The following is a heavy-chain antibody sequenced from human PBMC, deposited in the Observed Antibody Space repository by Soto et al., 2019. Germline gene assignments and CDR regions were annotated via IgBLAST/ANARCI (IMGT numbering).Heavy chain of an antibody. V-gene: IGHV1-69*08. CDR1: GGTFSSYT. J-gene: IGHJ3*02. CDR3: ARDHLAGTTGPGDAFDI. D-gene: IGHD1-1*01. CDR2: IIPILSIA. Sequence: QVQLVQSGAEVKKPGSSVKVSCKASGGTFSSYTISWVRQAPGQGLEWMGRIIPILSIANYAQKFQGRVTITADKSTSTAYMELSSLRSEDTAVYYCARDHLAGTTGPGDAFDIWGQGTMVTVSS.